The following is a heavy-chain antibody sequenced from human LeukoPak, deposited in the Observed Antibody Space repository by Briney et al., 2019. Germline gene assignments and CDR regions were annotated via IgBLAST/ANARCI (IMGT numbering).Heavy chain of an antibody. D-gene: IGHD3-9*01. CDR2: IKQDGSEK. CDR3: AREGSGYDILTGYYCDY. V-gene: IGHV3-7*01. J-gene: IGHJ4*02. Sequence: PGGSLRLSCAASGFTFSGYWMSWVRQAPGKGLEWVANIKQDGSEKYYVDSVKGRFTISRDNAKNSLYLQMNSLRAEDTAVYYCAREGSGYDILTGYYCDYWGQGTLVTVSS. CDR1: GFTFSGYW.